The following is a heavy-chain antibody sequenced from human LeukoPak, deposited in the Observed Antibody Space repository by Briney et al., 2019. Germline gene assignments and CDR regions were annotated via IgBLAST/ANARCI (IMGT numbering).Heavy chain of an antibody. CDR3: ARDLGQSSSAFYYYYYMDV. Sequence: SETLSLTCTVSGGSISSYYWSWIRQPAGKGLEWIGRIYTSGSTNYNPSLKSRVTMSVDTSKNQFSLKLSSVTAADTAVYYCARDLGQSSSAFYYYYYMDVWGKGTTVTVSS. D-gene: IGHD6-6*01. CDR2: IYTSGST. CDR1: GGSISSYY. V-gene: IGHV4-4*07. J-gene: IGHJ6*03.